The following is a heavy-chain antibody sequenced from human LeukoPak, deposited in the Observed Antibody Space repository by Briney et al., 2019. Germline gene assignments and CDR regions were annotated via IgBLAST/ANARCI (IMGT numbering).Heavy chain of an antibody. CDR2: IYYSGGT. CDR3: ARSLTGNFDY. D-gene: IGHD3-9*01. CDR1: SGSISFYY. J-gene: IGHJ4*02. Sequence: SETLSLTCTVSSGSISFYYWSWIRQPPGQGLEWIGCIYYSGGTDYNPSLKSRVTISVDTSKNQFSLKLSSVTAADTAVYYCARSLTGNFDYWGQGTLVTVSS. V-gene: IGHV4-59*01.